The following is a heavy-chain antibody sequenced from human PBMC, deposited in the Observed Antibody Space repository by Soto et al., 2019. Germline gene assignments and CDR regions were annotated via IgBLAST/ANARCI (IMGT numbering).Heavy chain of an antibody. Sequence: GGSLRLSCVGSGFTFSTYSINWVRQAPGKGLEWVSSISSRSDIYYADSVKGRFTISRDNAKNSVSLQMNSLRAEDTAVYYCTRDASRDSSARGWFDPWGPGTLVTVSS. CDR1: GFTFSTYS. J-gene: IGHJ5*02. CDR2: ISSRSDI. CDR3: TRDASRDSSARGWFDP. V-gene: IGHV3-21*01. D-gene: IGHD6-13*01.